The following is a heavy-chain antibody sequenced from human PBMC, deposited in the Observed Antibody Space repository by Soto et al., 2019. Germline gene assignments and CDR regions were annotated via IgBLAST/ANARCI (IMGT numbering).Heavy chain of an antibody. Sequence: GESVKISWKGSGYSFTIYWISWVRQMPGKGLEWMGRIDLSDSYTNYSPSFQRHVTISADKSISTAYLQCSSLKASDTAMYYCARPSIAAAGDYYYYYNGMDVWGQGTTVTLSS. V-gene: IGHV5-10-1*01. CDR3: ARPSIAAAGDYYYYYNGMDV. CDR2: IDLSDSYT. CDR1: GYSFTIYW. D-gene: IGHD6-13*01. J-gene: IGHJ6*02.